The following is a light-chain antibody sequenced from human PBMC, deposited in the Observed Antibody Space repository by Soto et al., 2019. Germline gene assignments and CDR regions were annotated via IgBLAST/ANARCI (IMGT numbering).Light chain of an antibody. CDR1: QSVSRY. Sequence: EIVLTQSPATLSLSPGERATLSCWASQSVSRYLAWYQQKPGQAPRLVIHDASYRATGIPARFSGSGSGSAFTLTISSLEPEDFAVYYCQQRSAWPYTFGQGTKLEI. V-gene: IGKV3-11*01. J-gene: IGKJ2*01. CDR2: DAS. CDR3: QQRSAWPYT.